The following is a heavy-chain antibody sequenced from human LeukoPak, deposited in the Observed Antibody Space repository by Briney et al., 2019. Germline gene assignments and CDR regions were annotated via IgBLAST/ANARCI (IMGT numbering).Heavy chain of an antibody. J-gene: IGHJ4*02. CDR2: ISGSGGST. CDR3: AKVDRAPWIQLWLTLDY. D-gene: IGHD5-18*01. CDR1: GFTFSSYA. Sequence: GGSLRLSSAASGFTFSSYAMSWVRQAPGKGLEWVSAISGSGGSTYYADSVKGRFTISRDNSKNTLYLQMNSLRAEDTAVYYCAKVDRAPWIQLWLTLDYWGQGTLVTVSS. V-gene: IGHV3-23*01.